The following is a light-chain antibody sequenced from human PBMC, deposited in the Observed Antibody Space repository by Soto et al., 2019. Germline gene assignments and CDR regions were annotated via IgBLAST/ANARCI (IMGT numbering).Light chain of an antibody. Sequence: DIQMTQSPSTLSASVGDRVTLTCRASQSISSWLAWYQQKPGKAPKLLIYDASSLESGVPSRFSGSGSGTDFTLTISSLQPEDFATYYCQQANSFPSWTFGKGTRWIS. J-gene: IGKJ1*01. CDR1: QSISSW. CDR2: DAS. CDR3: QQANSFPSWT. V-gene: IGKV1-5*01.